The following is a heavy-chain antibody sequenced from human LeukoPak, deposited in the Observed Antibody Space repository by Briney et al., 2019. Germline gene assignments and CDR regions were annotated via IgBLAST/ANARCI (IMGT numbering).Heavy chain of an antibody. V-gene: IGHV1-18*01. CDR1: GYTLTNYG. Sequence: SVKVSCKASGYTLTNYGINWVRQAPGRGREWMGWISAYNGNTNYAQKLQGRVTMTTDTSTSTAYMELRSLRSEDTAVYYCAREGAGWEYWFVPWGQGTLVTVSS. D-gene: IGHD6-19*01. J-gene: IGHJ5*02. CDR2: ISAYNGNT. CDR3: AREGAGWEYWFVP.